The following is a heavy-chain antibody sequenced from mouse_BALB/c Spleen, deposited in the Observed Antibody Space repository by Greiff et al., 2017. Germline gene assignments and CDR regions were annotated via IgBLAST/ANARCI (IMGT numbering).Heavy chain of an antibody. V-gene: IGHV1-87*01. D-gene: IGHD1-1*02. Sequence: VQLQESGAELARPGASVKLSCKASGYTFTSYWMQWVKQRPGQGLEWIGAIYPGDGDTRYTQKFKGKATLTADKSSSTAYMQLSSLASEDSAVYYCARKGYGPYAMDYWGQGTSVTVSS. CDR3: ARKGYGPYAMDY. J-gene: IGHJ4*01. CDR1: GYTFTSYW. CDR2: IYPGDGDT.